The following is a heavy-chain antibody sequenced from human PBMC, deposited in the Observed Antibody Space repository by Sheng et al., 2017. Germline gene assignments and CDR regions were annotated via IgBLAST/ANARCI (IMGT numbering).Heavy chain of an antibody. J-gene: IGHJ4*02. CDR3: ARAGYSSGWYYTRSFDY. V-gene: IGHV4-34*01. CDR1: GGSFSGYY. Sequence: QVQLQQWGAGLLKPSETLSLTCAVYGGSFSGYYWSWIRQPPGKGLEWIGEINHSGSTNYNPSLKSRVTISVDTSKNQFSLKLSSVTAADTAVYYCARAGYSSGWYYTRSFDYVGPGNPGPPSPQ. D-gene: IGHD6-19*01. CDR2: INHSGST.